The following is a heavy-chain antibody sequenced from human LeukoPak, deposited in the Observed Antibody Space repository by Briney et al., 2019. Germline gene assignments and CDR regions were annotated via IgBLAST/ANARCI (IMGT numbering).Heavy chain of an antibody. J-gene: IGHJ4*02. CDR3: ARGTAARLFDY. Sequence: GGSLRLSCAASGFTFRTYWMHWVRHAPGKGLMWVSRINTEGTSTSYADSVNGRFTISRDNAKNTLYLQMNSLRAEDTAVYYCARGTAARLFDYWGQGTLVTVSS. CDR2: INTEGTST. D-gene: IGHD6-6*01. CDR1: GFTFRTYW. V-gene: IGHV3-74*01.